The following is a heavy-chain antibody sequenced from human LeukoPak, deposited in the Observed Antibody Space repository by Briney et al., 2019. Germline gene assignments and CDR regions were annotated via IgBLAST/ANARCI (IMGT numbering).Heavy chain of an antibody. V-gene: IGHV1-8*01. CDR1: GYTFTSYD. Sequence: VKVSCKGSGYTFTSYDINWVRQATGQGHEWMGWMNPNSGNTGYAQKLQGRLTMTRNTSISTAYMELSSLRSEDTAVYYCARVAVDYYDFWSGYYYYYYGMDVWGQGTTVTVSS. CDR2: MNPNSGNT. D-gene: IGHD3-3*01. J-gene: IGHJ6*02. CDR3: ARVAVDYYDFWSGYYYYYYGMDV.